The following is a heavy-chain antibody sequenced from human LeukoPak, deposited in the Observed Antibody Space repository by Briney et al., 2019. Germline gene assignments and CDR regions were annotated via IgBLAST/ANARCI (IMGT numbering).Heavy chain of an antibody. CDR3: ARLGPLYYYYYMDV. CDR2: IYYSGST. CDR1: GGSISSSSYY. Sequence: SETLSLTCTVSGGSISSSSYYWGWIRQPPGKGLEWIGSIYYSGSTYYNPSLKSRVTISVDTSKNQFSLKLSSVTAADTAVYYCARLGPLYYYYYMDVWGKGTTVTVSS. J-gene: IGHJ6*03. V-gene: IGHV4-39*07.